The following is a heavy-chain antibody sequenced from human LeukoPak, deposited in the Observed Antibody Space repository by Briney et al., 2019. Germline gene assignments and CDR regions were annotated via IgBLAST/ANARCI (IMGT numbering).Heavy chain of an antibody. D-gene: IGHD5-24*01. J-gene: IGHJ4*02. CDR1: GGTFSSYA. V-gene: IGHV1-69*04. CDR3: AREGEMATIYFDY. CDR2: IIPILGIA. Sequence: SVKVSCKASGGTFSSYAISWVRQAPGQGLEWMGRIIPILGIANYAQKFQGRVTITADKSTCTAYMELSSLRSEDTAVYYCAREGEMATIYFDYWGQGTLVTVSS.